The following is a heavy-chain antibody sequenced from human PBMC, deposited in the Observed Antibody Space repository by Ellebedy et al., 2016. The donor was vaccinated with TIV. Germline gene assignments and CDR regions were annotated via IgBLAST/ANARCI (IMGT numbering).Heavy chain of an antibody. V-gene: IGHV3-7*01. CDR2: TKAAGSEK. D-gene: IGHD5-12*01. Sequence: GESLKISCAASGFPFSSFWMSWVRQAPGKGLEWVAYTKAAGSEKYYVDSVRGRFTISRDNAKNSLYLQMNSLRAEDTAGYYCARDSGDDNFDYWGQGILVTVAS. J-gene: IGHJ4*02. CDR3: ARDSGDDNFDY. CDR1: GFPFSSFW.